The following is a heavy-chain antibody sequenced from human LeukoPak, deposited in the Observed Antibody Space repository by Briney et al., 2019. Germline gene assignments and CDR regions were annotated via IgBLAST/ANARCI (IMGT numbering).Heavy chain of an antibody. J-gene: IGHJ4*02. CDR3: ARQLGYCSSTSCYADKVDY. V-gene: IGHV4-39*01. Sequence: PSETLSLLCTVSGGPISSSSYYWRWIRQPPGKGLEWIGSIYYSGSTYYNPSLKSRVTISVDTSKNQFSLKLSSVTAADTAVYYCARQLGYCSSTSCYADKVDYWGQGTLVTVSS. D-gene: IGHD2-2*01. CDR2: IYYSGST. CDR1: GGPISSSSYY.